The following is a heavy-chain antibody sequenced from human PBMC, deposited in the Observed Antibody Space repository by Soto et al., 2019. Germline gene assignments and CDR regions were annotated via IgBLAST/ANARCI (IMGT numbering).Heavy chain of an antibody. J-gene: IGHJ5*02. Sequence: QVQLVQSGAEVKKPGSSVKVSCKASGGTFSSYAISWVRQAPGQGLEWMGGIIPIFGTANYAQKFQGRVTITADESTSTAHKELSSLRSEDTAGYYFAREGRIAAVGWANWFGPWGQGTLVTVSS. D-gene: IGHD6-13*01. CDR3: AREGRIAAVGWANWFGP. CDR1: GGTFSSYA. V-gene: IGHV1-69*01. CDR2: IIPIFGTA.